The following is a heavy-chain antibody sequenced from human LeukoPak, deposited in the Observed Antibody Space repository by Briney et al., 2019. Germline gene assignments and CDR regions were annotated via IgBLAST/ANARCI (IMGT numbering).Heavy chain of an antibody. J-gene: IGHJ6*03. Sequence: SETLSLTCTVSGGSISSYYWSWIRQPPGKGLEWIGYIYYSGSTNYNPSLKSRVTISVDTSKNQFSLKLSSVTAADTAVYYCARRFYYYYYYYMDVWGKGTTVTISS. V-gene: IGHV4-59*12. D-gene: IGHD3-3*01. CDR2: IYYSGST. CDR3: ARRFYYYYYYYMDV. CDR1: GGSISSYY.